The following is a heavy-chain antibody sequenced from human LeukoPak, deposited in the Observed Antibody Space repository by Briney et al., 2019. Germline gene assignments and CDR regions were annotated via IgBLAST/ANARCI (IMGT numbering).Heavy chain of an antibody. Sequence: GGSLRLSCAASGFTFSDYYMSWIRQAPGKGLEWVAYISSSSSSTNYADFVKGRFTISRDNAKNSLYLQMNSLRAEDTAVYYGARVPGKYAFDIWGQGTMVTVSA. J-gene: IGHJ3*02. V-gene: IGHV3-11*05. D-gene: IGHD3-10*01. CDR3: ARVPGKYAFDI. CDR1: GFTFSDYY. CDR2: ISSSSSST.